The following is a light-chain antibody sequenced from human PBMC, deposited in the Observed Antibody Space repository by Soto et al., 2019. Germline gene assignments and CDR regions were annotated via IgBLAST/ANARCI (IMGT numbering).Light chain of an antibody. CDR1: SSDVGGYNY. Sequence: QSALTQPASVSGSLGQSITISCTGTSSDVGGYNYVSWYQQYPGKAPKLMIYDVSNRPSGVSNRFSGSKSGDTASLTISGLQPEDEADYYCSSYTTSSTLVVFGGGTQLTVL. J-gene: IGLJ2*01. CDR3: SSYTTSSTLVV. CDR2: DVS. V-gene: IGLV2-14*01.